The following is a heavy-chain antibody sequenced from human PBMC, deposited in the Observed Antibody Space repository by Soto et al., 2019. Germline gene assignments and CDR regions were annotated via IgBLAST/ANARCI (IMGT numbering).Heavy chain of an antibody. D-gene: IGHD1-1*01. J-gene: IGHJ5*02. CDR3: AKYGAHHWNRQVDP. Sequence: GGSLRLSWAGSGVTFSSYAVSGVRQAPGKGLEGGSASSGGGGSTYYADSVKGRFTISRDNSKNTLDLQMNSLGAEDKAGDYCAKYGAHHWNRQVDPWGQGTLVTVSS. CDR2: SSGGGGST. V-gene: IGHV3-23*01. CDR1: GVTFSSYA.